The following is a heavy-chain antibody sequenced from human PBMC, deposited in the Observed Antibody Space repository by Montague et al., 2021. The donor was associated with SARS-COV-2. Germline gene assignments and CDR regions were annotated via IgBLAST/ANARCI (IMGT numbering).Heavy chain of an antibody. V-gene: IGHV4-39*01. CDR3: ATQEDPSGWIPGPFDF. D-gene: IGHD6-19*01. CDR1: GGSISSSSYY. CDR2: IYYRGST. J-gene: IGHJ4*02. Sequence: SETLSLTCTVSGGSISSSSYYWAWIRQPPGKGLEWIGSIYYRGSTYYNPSLKSRVVISVDTSKNQLSLKLSSVTAADTAVYYCATQEDPSGWIPGPFDFWGQGTLLIVSS.